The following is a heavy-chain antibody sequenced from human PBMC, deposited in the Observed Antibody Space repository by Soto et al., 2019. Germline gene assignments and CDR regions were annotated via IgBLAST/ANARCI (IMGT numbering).Heavy chain of an antibody. Sequence: QTRGSLRLSCAASVFTFSNYWMNWVRQVPGKGLEWVANIKGDGSEKYFVDSVKGRFTISRDNAKNSLYLQMNSLRAEDTATYYCARDLGRTAAGYYYYYAMDVWGQGTTVTVSS. CDR3: ARDLGRTAAGYYYYYAMDV. J-gene: IGHJ6*02. CDR2: IKGDGSEK. CDR1: VFTFSNYW. V-gene: IGHV3-7*01. D-gene: IGHD2-2*01.